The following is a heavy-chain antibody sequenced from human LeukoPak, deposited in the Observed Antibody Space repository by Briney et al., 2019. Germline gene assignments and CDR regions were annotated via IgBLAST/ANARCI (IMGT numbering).Heavy chain of an antibody. D-gene: IGHD1-1*01. Sequence: GGSLRLSCAVSGFTFSTFWMTWVRQAPGKGLEWVGNIKRDGSETYYVASVRGRFTISGDNAKNSLYLQMNSLRAEDTAVYFCARERETYNDYWGQGTLATVSS. V-gene: IGHV3-7*01. J-gene: IGHJ4*02. CDR1: GFTFSTFW. CDR2: IKRDGSET. CDR3: ARERETYNDY.